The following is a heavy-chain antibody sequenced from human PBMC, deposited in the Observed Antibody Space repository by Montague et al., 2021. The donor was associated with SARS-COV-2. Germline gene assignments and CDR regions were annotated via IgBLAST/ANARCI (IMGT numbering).Heavy chain of an antibody. Sequence: SLRLSCAASGFSFSSFCLSWVRQAPGKGLEWVANIKQDGNERHYVDSVKGRFTISRDNAKDSLDLQMNSLRAEDTAVYYCARVGVAGSGSLYRHFDSWGRGTLVTVSS. D-gene: IGHD3-10*01. CDR1: GFSFSSFC. J-gene: IGHJ4*02. V-gene: IGHV3-7*01. CDR3: ARVGVAGSGSLYRHFDS. CDR2: IKQDGNER.